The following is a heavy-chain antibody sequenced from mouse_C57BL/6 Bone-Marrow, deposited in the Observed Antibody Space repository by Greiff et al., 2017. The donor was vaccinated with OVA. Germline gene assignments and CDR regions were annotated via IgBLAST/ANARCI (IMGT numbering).Heavy chain of an antibody. Sequence: VNVVESGPGLVAPSQSLSITCTVSGFSLTSYGVDWVRQSPGKGLEWLGVIWGVGSTNYNSALKSRLSISKDNSKSQVFLKMNSLQTDDTAMYYCASGDYDYDGGFAYWGQGTLVTVSA. CDR2: IWGVGST. D-gene: IGHD2-4*01. CDR1: GFSLTSYG. CDR3: ASGDYDYDGGFAY. V-gene: IGHV2-6*01. J-gene: IGHJ3*01.